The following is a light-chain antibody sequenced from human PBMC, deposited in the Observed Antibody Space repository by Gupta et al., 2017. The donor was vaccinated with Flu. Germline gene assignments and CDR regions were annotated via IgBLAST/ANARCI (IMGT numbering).Light chain of an antibody. V-gene: IGLV2-14*01. Sequence: QSALTQPASVSGSPGQSITISCTGTSSDVGAYDYVSWYQQPPGKAPKLMIYEVSYRPSGVSNRFSGSKSGNTASLTISGLQAEDEADYYCSSYRSSSTYVFGSGTKVTVL. CDR2: EVS. CDR1: SSDVGAYDY. CDR3: SSYRSSSTYV. J-gene: IGLJ1*01.